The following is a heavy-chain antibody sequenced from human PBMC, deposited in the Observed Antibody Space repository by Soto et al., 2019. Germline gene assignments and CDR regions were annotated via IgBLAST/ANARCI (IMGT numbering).Heavy chain of an antibody. CDR3: ARHTSSALYYYYGMDV. D-gene: IGHD6-25*01. CDR1: GYSFTSYW. V-gene: IGHV5-51*01. CDR2: IYPGDSDT. J-gene: IGHJ6*02. Sequence: PGESLKISCKGSGYSFTSYWIGWVRQMPGKGLEWMGIIYPGDSDTRYSPSFQGQVTISADKSISTAYLQWSSLKASDTVMYYCARHTSSALYYYYGMDVWGQGTTVTVSS.